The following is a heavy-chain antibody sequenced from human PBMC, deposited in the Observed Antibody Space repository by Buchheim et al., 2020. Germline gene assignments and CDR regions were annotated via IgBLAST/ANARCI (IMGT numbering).Heavy chain of an antibody. CDR3: TTGLTVTAKYRALDY. CDR1: GFPFTNAW. J-gene: IGHJ4*02. CDR2: IKSKTDGGTT. Sequence: EVQLVESGGGLVKPGGSLRLSCAASGFPFTNAWMNWVRQAPGKGLEWVGRIKSKTDGGTTDYAVPVRGRFTISRDDPNDTLYLQMNSLNTEDTAVYYCTTGLTVTAKYRALDYWGQGTL. D-gene: IGHD2-21*02. V-gene: IGHV3-15*07.